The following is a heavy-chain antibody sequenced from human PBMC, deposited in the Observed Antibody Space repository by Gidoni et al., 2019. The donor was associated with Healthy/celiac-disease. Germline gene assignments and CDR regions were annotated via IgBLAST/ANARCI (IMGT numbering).Heavy chain of an antibody. V-gene: IGHV4-59*01. J-gene: IGHJ3*01. Sequence: QVQLQDSCTGLANPLETLSLTCTAPGGRNSSYYWSWILQPPGKGLEWIGYIYYSGGTNYNPSLKSRVTISVDTSKNRFSLKLSSVTAADTAVYYCAGVRAGASLGAFDVWGQGTMVTVSS. CDR3: AGVRAGASLGAFDV. CDR1: GGRNSSYY. D-gene: IGHD3-10*01. CDR2: IYYSGGT.